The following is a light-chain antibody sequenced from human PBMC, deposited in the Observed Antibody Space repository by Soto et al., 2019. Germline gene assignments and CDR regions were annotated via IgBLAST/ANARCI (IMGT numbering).Light chain of an antibody. V-gene: IGLV2-14*03. J-gene: IGLJ1*01. Sequence: QSALTQPASVSGSPGQSITISCSGTSSDIGAYDYVSWYQQHPGRAPKRIIYEVSHRFSGLSYRFSGSQSGKTASLSISGLPAEDEGDYYCTSFAPGRIYVFGSGTKVTV. CDR2: EVS. CDR3: TSFAPGRIYV. CDR1: SSDIGAYDY.